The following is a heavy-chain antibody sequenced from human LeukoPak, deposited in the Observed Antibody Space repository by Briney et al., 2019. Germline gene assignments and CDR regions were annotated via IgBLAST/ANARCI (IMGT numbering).Heavy chain of an antibody. CDR3: ARVRIGQQLDKYFYYSMDV. J-gene: IGHJ6*02. D-gene: IGHD6-13*01. CDR1: GYTFSDYY. CDR2: INPNSGGT. Sequence: APVKVSCKASGYTFSDYYMHGVRQAPGQGLEWMGWINPNSGGTNYAQKFQGRVTMTTDTSISTAYMEVSRLRSDDTAVYYCARVRIGQQLDKYFYYSMDVWGRDNGVSVSS. V-gene: IGHV1-2*02.